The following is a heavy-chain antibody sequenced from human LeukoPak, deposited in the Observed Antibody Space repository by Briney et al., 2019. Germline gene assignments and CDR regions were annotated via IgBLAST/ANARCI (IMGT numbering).Heavy chain of an antibody. Sequence: SETLSLTCTVSGGSISSYYWSWIRQPPGKGLEWIGYIYYSGSTNYNPSLKSRVTISVDTSKNQFSLKLSSVTAADTAVYYCARSAPSPHRPTDNSDYWGQGTLVTVSS. CDR1: GGSISSYY. J-gene: IGHJ4*02. V-gene: IGHV4-59*08. CDR3: ARSAPSPHRPTDNSDY. CDR2: IYYSGST.